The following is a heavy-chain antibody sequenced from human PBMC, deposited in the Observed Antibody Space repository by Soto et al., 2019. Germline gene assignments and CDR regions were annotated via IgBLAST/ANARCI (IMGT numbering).Heavy chain of an antibody. CDR3: ARAMTSVGAAAKGDF. V-gene: IGHV3-74*01. CDR2: INSDGSIT. CDR1: GFTFNTHW. Sequence: EVQLVESGGGLILPGGSLRLSCAASGFTFNTHWMHWVRQAPGKGLVWVSRINSDGSITDYADSVKGRFSISRDNPRNTLYLQMNSLSPEHTAVYYCARAMTSVGAAAKGDFWGQGTPVTVSS. D-gene: IGHD1-26*01. J-gene: IGHJ4*02.